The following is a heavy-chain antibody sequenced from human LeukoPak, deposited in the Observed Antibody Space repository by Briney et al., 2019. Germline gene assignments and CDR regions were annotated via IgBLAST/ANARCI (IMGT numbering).Heavy chain of an antibody. CDR2: ISNSSGSI. D-gene: IGHD6-13*01. CDR3: AKPPYKQQPLYYFDY. Sequence: GGSLRLSCTASGFTFSSYSMNWVRQAPGKGLEWVSYISNSSGSIYDADSVKGRFTISRDNSKNTLYLQMNSLRAEDTAVYYCAKPPYKQQPLYYFDYWGQGTLVTVSS. CDR1: GFTFSSYS. J-gene: IGHJ4*02. V-gene: IGHV3-48*01.